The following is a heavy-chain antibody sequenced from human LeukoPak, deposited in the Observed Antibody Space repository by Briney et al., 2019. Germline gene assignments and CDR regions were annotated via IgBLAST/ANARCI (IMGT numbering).Heavy chain of an antibody. Sequence: PGGSLRLSCAASGFTFSSYAMSWVRQAPGKGLEWVSAISGSGGSTYYADSVKGRFTISRDNSENTLYLQMNSLRAEDTAVYYCARSRIGRTKLEYGLIGDWFDPWGQGTLVTVSS. CDR2: ISGSGGST. CDR3: ARSRIGRTKLEYGLIGDWFDP. J-gene: IGHJ5*02. CDR1: GFTFSSYA. D-gene: IGHD2/OR15-2a*01. V-gene: IGHV3-23*01.